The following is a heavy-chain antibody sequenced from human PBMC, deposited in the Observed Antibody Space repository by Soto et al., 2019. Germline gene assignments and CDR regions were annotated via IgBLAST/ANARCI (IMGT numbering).Heavy chain of an antibody. Sequence: GESLKISCKGSGYSFTSYWIGWVRQMPGKGLEWMGIIYPGDSDTRYSPSFQGQVTISADKSISTAYLQWSSLKASDTAMYYCAREYSGSYYDYYYGMDGWGQGTTVTVSS. J-gene: IGHJ6*02. V-gene: IGHV5-51*01. CDR3: AREYSGSYYDYYYGMDG. CDR1: GYSFTSYW. CDR2: IYPGDSDT. D-gene: IGHD1-26*01.